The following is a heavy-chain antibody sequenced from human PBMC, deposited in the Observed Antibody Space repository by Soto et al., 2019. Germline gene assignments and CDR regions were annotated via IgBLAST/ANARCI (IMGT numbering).Heavy chain of an antibody. CDR3: ARPPLRGYSISFNS. CDR2: VYPRDSDT. CDR1: GYIFIDYW. Sequence: GESLKISCNASGYIFIDYWIGWVRQMPGKGLEWMGIVYPRDSDTRYSPSFQGQVTISADRSTGTAFLQWRSLKASDTALYYCARPPLRGYSISFNSWGQGTLITVSS. J-gene: IGHJ5*02. D-gene: IGHD5-12*01. V-gene: IGHV5-51*01.